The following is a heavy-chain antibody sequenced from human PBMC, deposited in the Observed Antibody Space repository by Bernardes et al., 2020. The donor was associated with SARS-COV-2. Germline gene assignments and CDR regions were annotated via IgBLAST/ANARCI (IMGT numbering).Heavy chain of an antibody. Sequence: GGSLRLSCAASGFTFSRYGMHWVRQAPGRGLEWVTFISYDGTERSYVDSVSGRFTISRDNYKNTLYLQMNSLRPEDTAVYYCARDDAEVFDIVVVPGYYFDNWGQGTLVTVSS. J-gene: IGHJ4*02. V-gene: IGHV3-30*03. CDR2: ISYDGTER. CDR3: ARDDAEVFDIVVVPGYYFDN. CDR1: GFTFSRYG. D-gene: IGHD2-2*01.